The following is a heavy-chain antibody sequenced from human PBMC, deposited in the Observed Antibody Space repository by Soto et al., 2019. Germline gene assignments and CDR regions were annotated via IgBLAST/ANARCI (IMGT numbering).Heavy chain of an antibody. J-gene: IGHJ6*01. CDR1: GSSIASGYD. CDR2: IYHAGSA. V-gene: IGHV4-38-2*01. CDR3: ARTFVHYGMDV. Sequence: SETLSLTCAVSGSSIASGYDCAWIRQSPGKGLEWIGRIYHAGSAYYNPSLNIRVALSLDTSKNQFSLKLTFLTAADTVVYDCARTFVHYGMDVWGQVTTVTFSS.